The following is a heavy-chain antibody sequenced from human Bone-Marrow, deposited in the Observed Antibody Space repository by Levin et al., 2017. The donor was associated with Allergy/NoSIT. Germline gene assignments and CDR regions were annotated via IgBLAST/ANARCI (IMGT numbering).Heavy chain of an antibody. J-gene: IGHJ5*02. CDR1: FSLFPPSF. V-gene: IGHV5-51*01. D-gene: IGHD6-19*01. Sequence: GASVKVSCPCSFSLFPPSFLFFFLPLPFPGREGMGSIFPEDSDTRYGRSFQGQVTVSVDKSLNTAYLQGSSLKASDTAMYYCVRGVNGWRPESWGQGTLVTVSS. CDR3: VRGVNGWRPES. CDR2: IFPEDSDT.